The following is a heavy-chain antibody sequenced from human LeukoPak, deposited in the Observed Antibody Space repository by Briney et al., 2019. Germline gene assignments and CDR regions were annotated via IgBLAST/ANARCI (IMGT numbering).Heavy chain of an antibody. CDR3: AKPSEPYSSSWYGGY. D-gene: IGHD6-13*01. V-gene: IGHV3-30-3*02. CDR2: ISYDGSNK. CDR1: GFTFSSFA. Sequence: GGSLRLSCAASGFTFSSFALRWVRQAPGKGLEWVAIISYDGSNKYYADSVRGRFTISRDNSKNTLYLQMNSLRAEDTAVYYCAKPSEPYSSSWYGGYWGQGTLVTVSS. J-gene: IGHJ4*02.